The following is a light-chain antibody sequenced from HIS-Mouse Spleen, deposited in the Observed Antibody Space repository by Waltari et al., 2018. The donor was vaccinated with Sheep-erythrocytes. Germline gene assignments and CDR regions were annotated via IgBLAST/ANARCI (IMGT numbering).Light chain of an antibody. CDR1: SSDVGGYNY. CDR2: EVS. J-gene: IGLJ3*02. CDR3: SSYAGSNNWV. Sequence: QSALTQPPSASGSPGQSVTIACPGPSSDVGGYNYFSWYQQHPGKAPKLMIYEVSKRPSGVPVRFSGSKSGNTASLTVSGLQAEDEADYYCSSYAGSNNWVFGGGTKLTVL. V-gene: IGLV2-8*01.